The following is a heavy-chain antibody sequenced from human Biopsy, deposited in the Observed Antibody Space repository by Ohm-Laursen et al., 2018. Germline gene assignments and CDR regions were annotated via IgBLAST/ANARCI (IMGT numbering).Heavy chain of an antibody. CDR2: ISHTGST. CDR3: VREPKTGTAEAWYFDL. V-gene: IGHV4-31*02. Sequence: SQTLSLTWSVSGGSINSANYFWAWIRQHPGKGLEWIGYISHTGSTHSNPSLKSRITISIDTSENHFSLKLRSVTATDTAVYYCVREPKTGTAEAWYFDLWGRGTLVTVSS. CDR1: GGSINSANYF. D-gene: IGHD3-9*01. J-gene: IGHJ2*01.